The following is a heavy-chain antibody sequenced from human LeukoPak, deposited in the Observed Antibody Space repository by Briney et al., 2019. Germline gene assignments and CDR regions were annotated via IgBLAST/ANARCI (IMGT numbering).Heavy chain of an antibody. CDR1: GYTFTNYA. Sequence: GASVKVSCKASGYTFTNYAIHWVRQAPGQGLEWMGWMNPNSGNTGYAQKFQGRVTMTRNTSISTAYMELSSLRSEDTAVYYCARDSSSYWGQGTLVTVSS. J-gene: IGHJ4*02. V-gene: IGHV1-8*02. D-gene: IGHD6-6*01. CDR2: MNPNSGNT. CDR3: ARDSSSY.